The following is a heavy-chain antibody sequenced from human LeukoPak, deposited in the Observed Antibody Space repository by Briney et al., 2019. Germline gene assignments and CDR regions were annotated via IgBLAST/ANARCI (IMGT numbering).Heavy chain of an antibody. V-gene: IGHV4-59*07. CDR3: ARSVDYFDNTGPHMMFDC. J-gene: IGHJ4*02. CDR1: GDSITSHY. Sequence: SDTLSLTCNVSGDSITSHYWNWVRQPPGKGLDLQGYIYYTGITKYNPSLKSRVRISVNRSKNQVFLRVNSVTAGDTAVYHCARSVDYFDNTGPHMMFDCWGQGYQVTVSS. CDR2: IYYTGIT. D-gene: IGHD3-22*01.